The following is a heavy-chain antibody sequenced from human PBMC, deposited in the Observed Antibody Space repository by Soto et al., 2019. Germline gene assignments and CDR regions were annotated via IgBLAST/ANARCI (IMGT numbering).Heavy chain of an antibody. CDR2: IYYSGST. D-gene: IGHD2-21*02. Sequence: SETLSLTCTVSGGSISSYYWSWIRQPPGKGLEWIGYIYYSGSTNYNPSLKSRVTISVDTSKNQFSLKLSSVTAADTAVYYCARGSILGGGNSYYYYGMDVWGQGTTVTVSS. J-gene: IGHJ6*02. CDR1: GGSISSYY. CDR3: ARGSILGGGNSYYYYGMDV. V-gene: IGHV4-59*08.